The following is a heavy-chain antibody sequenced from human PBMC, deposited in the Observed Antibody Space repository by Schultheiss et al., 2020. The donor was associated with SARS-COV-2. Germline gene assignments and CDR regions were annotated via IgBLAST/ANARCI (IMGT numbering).Heavy chain of an antibody. CDR2: ISSSGSTI. CDR3: ARGHYDSSETAFDY. Sequence: GRSLRLSCAASGFTFSSYGMHWVRQAPGKGLEWVSYISSSGSTIYYADSVKGRFTISRDNSKNTLYLQMNSLRAEDTAVYYCARGHYDSSETAFDYWGQGTLVTVSS. V-gene: IGHV3-48*01. J-gene: IGHJ4*02. D-gene: IGHD3-22*01. CDR1: GFTFSSYG.